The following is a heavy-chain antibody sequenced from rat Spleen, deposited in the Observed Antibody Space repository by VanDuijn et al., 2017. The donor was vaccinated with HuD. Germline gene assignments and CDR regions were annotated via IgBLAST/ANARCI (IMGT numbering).Heavy chain of an antibody. CDR3: TWEGPFTWFAY. CDR2: IKAKSSNYAT. J-gene: IGHJ3*01. CDR1: GFTFTDAW. V-gene: IGHV6-8*01. Sequence: EVQLVETGGNLVQPGKSLKLTCATSGFTFTDAWMHWVRQSPEKQLEWVAQIKAKSSNYATYYAESVKGRFTISRDDSKSSIYLQMNILREEDTAIYYCTWEGPFTWFAYWGQGTLVTVSS. D-gene: IGHD1-11*01.